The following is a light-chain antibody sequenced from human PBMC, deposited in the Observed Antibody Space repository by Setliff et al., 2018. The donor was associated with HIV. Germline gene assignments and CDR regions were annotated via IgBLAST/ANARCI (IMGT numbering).Light chain of an antibody. CDR2: WAS. CDR1: QSVLYSSNNKNY. V-gene: IGKV4-1*01. J-gene: IGKJ1*01. Sequence: DIVMTQSPDSLAVSLGERATINCKSSQSVLYSSNNKNYLAWYQQKPGHPPKLLIYWASTRESGVPDRFSGSGSGTDFTLTISSLQAEDVAVYYCQQYYTTPLTFGQGTKVDIK. CDR3: QQYYTTPLT.